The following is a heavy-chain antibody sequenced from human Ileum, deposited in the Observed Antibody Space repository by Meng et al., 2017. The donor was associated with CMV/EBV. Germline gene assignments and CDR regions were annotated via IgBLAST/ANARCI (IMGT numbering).Heavy chain of an antibody. CDR1: GGPISNYY. V-gene: IGHV4-4*07. Sequence: QGQLQGSGPGLVKTSATLSPTCYVSGGPISNYYWSWIRQPAGKGLEWIAHIYTSGTTNYNPSLKSRVTMSVDTSRNQFSLKLTSVTAADTAVYYCARNYGSGNWNFFHYWGQGTLVTVSS. CDR3: ARNYGSGNWNFFHY. D-gene: IGHD3-10*01. CDR2: IYTSGTT. J-gene: IGHJ4*02.